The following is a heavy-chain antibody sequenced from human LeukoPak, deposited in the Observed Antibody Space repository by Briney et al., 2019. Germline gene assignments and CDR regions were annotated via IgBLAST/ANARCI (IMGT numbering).Heavy chain of an antibody. V-gene: IGHV3-23*01. CDR2: VNGRGAAT. CDR1: GFTFSSYA. D-gene: IGHD2-2*01. J-gene: IGHJ3*02. CDR3: AKDIRYEDYAYDI. Sequence: PGGSLRLSCAASGFTFSSYAMSWVRQGPGKGLEWVSSVNGRGAATFYADSVRGRFTISRDNSQNILFLKVNSLRADGTAVYFCAKDIRYEDYAYDIWGQGTM.